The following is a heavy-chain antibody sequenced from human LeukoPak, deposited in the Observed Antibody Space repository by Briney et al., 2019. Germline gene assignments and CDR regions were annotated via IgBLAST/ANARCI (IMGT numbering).Heavy chain of an antibody. CDR1: GYTFTNYG. J-gene: IGHJ5*02. CDR2: ISTYNGNT. V-gene: IGHV1-18*01. Sequence: ASVKVSCKASGYTFTNYGISRVRQAPGQGLEWMGWISTYNGNTNHAQNFQGRVTMTTDTSTSTAYMELRSLRSDDTAVYYCARGGYDFWSGYYSWFDPWGQGTLVTVSS. CDR3: ARGGYDFWSGYYSWFDP. D-gene: IGHD3-3*01.